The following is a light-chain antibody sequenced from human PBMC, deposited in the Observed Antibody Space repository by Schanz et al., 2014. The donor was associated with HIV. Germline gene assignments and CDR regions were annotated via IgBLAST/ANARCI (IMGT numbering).Light chain of an antibody. CDR2: DYH. J-gene: IGLJ2*01. V-gene: IGLV1-51*01. Sequence: QSVLTQPPSVSAAPGQRVTISCSGSAFNIGHYSVSWYQQFPGTVPKLLIYDYHERPSEIRDRFSGSKSGQSATLAIIGLQAGDEADYYCGAWDSGRRAVVFGGGTKLTVL. CDR1: AFNIGHYS. CDR3: GAWDSGRRAVV.